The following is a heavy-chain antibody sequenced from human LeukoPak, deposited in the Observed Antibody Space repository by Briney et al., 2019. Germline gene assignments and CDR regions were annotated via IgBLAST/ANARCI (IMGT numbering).Heavy chain of an antibody. Sequence: GASVKVSCKASGYSFNDKYLHWVRQAPGQGLEWMGSINPNSGGTNYAQKFQGRVTMTTDTSMSPAYKELSRLTSDDTAVYYCARAGGRSWFDPWGQGTLVTVSS. J-gene: IGHJ5*02. V-gene: IGHV1-2*02. CDR3: ARAGGRSWFDP. CDR2: INPNSGGT. CDR1: GYSFNDKY.